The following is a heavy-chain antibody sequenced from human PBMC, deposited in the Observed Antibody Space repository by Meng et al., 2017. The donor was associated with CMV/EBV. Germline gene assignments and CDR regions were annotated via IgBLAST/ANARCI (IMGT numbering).Heavy chain of an antibody. CDR3: ARVLRWNGVIDY. V-gene: IGHV4-4*07. CDR2: IYTSGST. J-gene: IGHJ4*02. Sequence: QGHLTGSGPGLGKPSEPRSLTCTVSGGSISSYYWSWIRQPAGKGLEWIGRIYTSGSTNYNPSLKSRVTMSVDTSKNQFSLKLSSVTAADTAVYYCARVLRWNGVIDYWGQGTLVTVSS. D-gene: IGHD4-23*01. CDR1: GGSISSYY.